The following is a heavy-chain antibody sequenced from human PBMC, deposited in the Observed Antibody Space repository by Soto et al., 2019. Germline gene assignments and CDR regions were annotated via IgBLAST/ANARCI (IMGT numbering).Heavy chain of an antibody. CDR3: ARPPPRISSVFASGSKTNFDY. V-gene: IGHV3-11*01. Sequence: GGSLRLSCAASGFTFSDYYMSWIRQAPGKGLEWVSYISSSGSTIYYADSVKGRFTISRDNAKNSLYLQMNSLRAEDTAVYYCARPPPRISSVFASGSKTNFDYWGQGTLVTVSS. CDR2: ISSSGSTI. D-gene: IGHD6-6*01. J-gene: IGHJ4*02. CDR1: GFTFSDYY.